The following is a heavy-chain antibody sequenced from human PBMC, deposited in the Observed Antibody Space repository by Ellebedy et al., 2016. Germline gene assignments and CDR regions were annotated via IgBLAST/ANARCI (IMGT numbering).Heavy chain of an antibody. J-gene: IGHJ4*02. D-gene: IGHD3-22*01. CDR3: ATTYYYDSSGYYHDY. CDR1: GYSFTSYA. V-gene: IGHV1-3*01. CDR2: INAGNGNT. Sequence: ASVKVSCKGSGYSFTSYAMHWVRQAPGQRLAWMGWINAGNGNTKYSQKFHGRVTITRDTSASTAYMELSSLRSEDTAVYYCATTYYYDSSGYYHDYWGQGTLVTVSS.